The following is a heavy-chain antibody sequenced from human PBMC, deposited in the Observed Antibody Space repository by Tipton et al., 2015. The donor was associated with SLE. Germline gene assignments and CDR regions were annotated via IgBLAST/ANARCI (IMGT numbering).Heavy chain of an antibody. D-gene: IGHD6-19*01. V-gene: IGHV4-38-2*02. CDR1: DYSISSGYY. Sequence: TLSLTCTVSDYSISSGYYWGWIRQPPGKGLEWIGSIYHIGNTHYHPSLKSRLSMSVDTSKNQFSLKLSSVTAADTAVYYCAQTDYSSGWNHGGFDFWGQGTMVTVSS. CDR3: AQTDYSSGWNHGGFDF. CDR2: IYHIGNT. J-gene: IGHJ3*01.